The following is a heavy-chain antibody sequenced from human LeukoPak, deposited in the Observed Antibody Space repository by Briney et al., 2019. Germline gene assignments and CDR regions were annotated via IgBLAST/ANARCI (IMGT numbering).Heavy chain of an antibody. D-gene: IGHD4-17*01. CDR2: ISYDGSNK. CDR1: GFTFSSYA. V-gene: IGHV3-30-3*01. J-gene: IGHJ4*02. Sequence: GGSLRLSCAASGFTFSSYAMHWVRQAPGKGLEWVAVISYDGSNKYYADSVKGRFTISRDNSKNTLYLQMNSLRAEDTAVYYCARATQPYGDIAGVDYWGQGTLVTVSS. CDR3: ARATQPYGDIAGVDY.